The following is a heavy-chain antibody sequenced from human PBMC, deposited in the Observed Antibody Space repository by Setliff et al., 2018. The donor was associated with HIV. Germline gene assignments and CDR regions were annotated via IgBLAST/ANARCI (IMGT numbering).Heavy chain of an antibody. J-gene: IGHJ6*03. CDR1: GGSISGYY. CDR2: IYYNGST. CDR3: ARHHQTGFYYYYMDI. V-gene: IGHV4-59*08. Sequence: TSEILSLTCTVSGGSISGYYWNWIRQPPGKRLEWIGYIYYNGSTNYNPSLKSRVTISVDTSKNQFSLRLSSVTAADTAVYYCARHHQTGFYYYYMDIWGKGTTVTVSS. D-gene: IGHD7-27*01.